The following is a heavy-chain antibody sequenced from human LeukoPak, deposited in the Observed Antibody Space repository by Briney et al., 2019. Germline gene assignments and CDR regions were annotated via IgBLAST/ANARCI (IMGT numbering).Heavy chain of an antibody. CDR1: GYTFTSYY. J-gene: IGHJ2*01. V-gene: IGHV1-46*01. CDR2: INPSGGST. CDR3: ARDAHSSSWYDWYFDL. Sequence: ASVKVSCKASGYTFTSYYMHWVRQAPGQGLEWVGIINPSGGSTSYAQKFQGRVTMTRDTSTSTVYMELSSLRSEDTAVYYCARDAHSSSWYDWYFDLWGRGTLVTVSS. D-gene: IGHD6-13*01.